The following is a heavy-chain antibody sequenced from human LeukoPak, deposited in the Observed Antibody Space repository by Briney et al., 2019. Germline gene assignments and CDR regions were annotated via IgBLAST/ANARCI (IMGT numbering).Heavy chain of an antibody. J-gene: IGHJ6*03. D-gene: IGHD4-11*01. Sequence: SETLSLTCAVYGGSFSGYYWSWIRQPPGKGLEWIGEINHSGSTNYNPSLKSRVTISVDTSKNQFSLKLSSVTAADTAVYYCARGRTTVTSQYSYYYYYMGVWGKGTTVTVSS. V-gene: IGHV4-34*01. CDR3: ARGRTTVTSQYSYYYYYMGV. CDR1: GGSFSGYY. CDR2: INHSGST.